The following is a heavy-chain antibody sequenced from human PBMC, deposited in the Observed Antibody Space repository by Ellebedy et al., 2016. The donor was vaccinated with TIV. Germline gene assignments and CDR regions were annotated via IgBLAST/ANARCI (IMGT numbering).Heavy chain of an antibody. J-gene: IGHJ4*02. CDR1: GVTVSRNY. V-gene: IGHV3-66*01. Sequence: GESLKISCAASGVTVSRNYMSWVRQAPGKGLEWVSVLFPAGSAYYADSVKGRFTISRDNSKNSLYFQMNSLRAEDTAVYYCASYYPYADYPDRTEYWGQGILVTVSS. D-gene: IGHD4-17*01. CDR2: LFPAGSA. CDR3: ASYYPYADYPDRTEY.